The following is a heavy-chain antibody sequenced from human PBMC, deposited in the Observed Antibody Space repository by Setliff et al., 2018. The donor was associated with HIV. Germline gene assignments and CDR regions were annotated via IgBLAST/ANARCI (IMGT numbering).Heavy chain of an antibody. D-gene: IGHD3-3*01. CDR2: IKDDGSEK. CDR1: AFTFSDYW. V-gene: IGHV3-7*01. Sequence: SLRLSCRASAFTFSDYWMTWVRQAPGRGLEWVANIKDDGSEKNYLDSIKGRFTIFRDNARNSLYLQMTSLRAEDSGVYYCARSPQVTIFGIKIKPPGGPDLWGQGTTVTVS. J-gene: IGHJ6*02. CDR3: ARSPQVTIFGIKIKPPGGPDL.